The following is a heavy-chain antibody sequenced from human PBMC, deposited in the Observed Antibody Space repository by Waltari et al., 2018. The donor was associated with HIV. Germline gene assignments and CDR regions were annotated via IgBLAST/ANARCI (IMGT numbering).Heavy chain of an antibody. CDR3: VRGGEGTYGDY. V-gene: IGHV3-21*01. Sequence: DVQLVESGGGLVKPGGSLRLACAGSGFSFTYYSMNWVRQAPGKGLEWVSSISRDSRDIYYADSVKGRFTISRDNARNSLFLQMNSLRADDTAVYYCVRGGEGTYGDYWGQGTLVTVSS. CDR2: ISRDSRDI. J-gene: IGHJ4*02. D-gene: IGHD3-16*01. CDR1: GFSFTYYS.